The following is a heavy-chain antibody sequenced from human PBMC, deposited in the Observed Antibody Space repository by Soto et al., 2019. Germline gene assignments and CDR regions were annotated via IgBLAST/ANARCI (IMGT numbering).Heavy chain of an antibody. D-gene: IGHD2-21*02. J-gene: IGHJ4*02. CDR1: GYTFTSYA. CDR3: ARSFVVVTATDY. Sequence: AASVKVSCKASGYTFTSYAMHWVRQAPGQRLEWMGWINAGNGNTKYSQKFQGRVTITRDTSASTAYMELSSLRSEDTAVYYCARSFVVVTATDYWGQGTVVTVSS. V-gene: IGHV1-3*01. CDR2: INAGNGNT.